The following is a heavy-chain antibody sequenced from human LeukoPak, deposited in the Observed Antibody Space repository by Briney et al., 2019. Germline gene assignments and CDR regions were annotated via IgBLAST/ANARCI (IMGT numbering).Heavy chain of an antibody. D-gene: IGHD3-10*01. CDR3: ARGRHGSGSSNYYYYYGMDV. CDR2: IWYDGSNK. V-gene: IGHV3-33*01. Sequence: GGALRLSCAASGFTFSSYGMHWVRPAPGKGVEWVAVIWYDGSNKYYADSVKGRFTISRDNSTNTLYLQMNSLRAEDTAVYYCARGRHGSGSSNYYYYYGMDVWGQGTTVTVSS. J-gene: IGHJ6*02. CDR1: GFTFSSYG.